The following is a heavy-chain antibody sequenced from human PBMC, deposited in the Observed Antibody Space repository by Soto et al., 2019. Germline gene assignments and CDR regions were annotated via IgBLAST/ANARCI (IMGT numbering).Heavy chain of an antibody. D-gene: IGHD1-26*01. Sequence: QVQLVESGGGVVQPGRSLRLSCAASGFTFSSYGMHWVRQAPGKGLEWVAVISYDGSNKYYADSVKGRFTISRDNSKNTLYLQMNSLRAEDTAVYYCAKVPGGSPGNYYYGMDVWGQGTTVTVSS. J-gene: IGHJ6*02. CDR1: GFTFSSYG. CDR2: ISYDGSNK. CDR3: AKVPGGSPGNYYYGMDV. V-gene: IGHV3-30*18.